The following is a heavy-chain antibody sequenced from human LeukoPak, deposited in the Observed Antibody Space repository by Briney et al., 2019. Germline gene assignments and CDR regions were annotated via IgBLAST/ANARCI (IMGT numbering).Heavy chain of an antibody. J-gene: IGHJ4*02. V-gene: IGHV4-59*01. D-gene: IGHD5-18*01. CDR3: ARDSLGEDTAFDY. CDR1: GGSISSYY. CDR2: IYYSGST. Sequence: SETLSLTCTVSGGSISSYYWSWIRQPPGKGLEWIGYIYYSGSTNYNPSLKSRVTISVDTSKNQFSLKLSSVTAADTAVYYCARDSLGEDTAFDYWGQGTLVTVSS.